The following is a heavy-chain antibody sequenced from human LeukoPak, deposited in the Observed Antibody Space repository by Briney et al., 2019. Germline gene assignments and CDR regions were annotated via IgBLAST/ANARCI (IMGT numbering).Heavy chain of an antibody. V-gene: IGHV1-69*05. D-gene: IGHD1-26*01. CDR2: IIPIFGTA. J-gene: IGHJ4*02. CDR3: ATRITDNGSSHIDY. Sequence: SVKVSCKASGGTFSSYAISWVRQAPGQGLEWMGGIIPIFGTANYAQKFQGRVTITTDESTSTAYMELSSLRSEDTAVYYCATRITDNGSSHIDYWGQGTLVTVSS. CDR1: GGTFSSYA.